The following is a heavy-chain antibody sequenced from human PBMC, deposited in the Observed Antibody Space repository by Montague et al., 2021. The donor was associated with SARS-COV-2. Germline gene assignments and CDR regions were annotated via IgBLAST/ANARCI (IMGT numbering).Heavy chain of an antibody. J-gene: IGHJ4*02. V-gene: IGHV4-39*01. CDR2: IYHNGKT. D-gene: IGHD1-7*01. Sequence: SETLSLTCNVSGDSITNTRYLWGWIRQPPGKALEWIGSIYHNGKTYYNPSLERRALLSIDTSKNQFSLRLSSVIASDTAVYYCAVELNYFFDYWGQGFLVPVSS. CDR1: GDSITNTRYL. CDR3: AVELNYFFDY.